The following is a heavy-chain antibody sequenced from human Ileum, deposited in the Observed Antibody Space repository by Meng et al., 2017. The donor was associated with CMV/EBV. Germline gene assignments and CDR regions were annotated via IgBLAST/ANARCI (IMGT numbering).Heavy chain of an antibody. J-gene: IGHJ4*02. V-gene: IGHV1-18*01. D-gene: IGHD3-3*01. CDR1: GYTFTSHG. CDR3: ARASLTVFGGLFDY. CDR2: ISAYNGNT. Sequence: ASVKVSCKASGYTFTSHGISWVRQAPGQGLEWMGWISAYNGNTIYAQKLHGRVNITTDTTTSTTYMELRSLRSDDTAVYYCARASLTVFGGLFDYWGQVTLVTVSS.